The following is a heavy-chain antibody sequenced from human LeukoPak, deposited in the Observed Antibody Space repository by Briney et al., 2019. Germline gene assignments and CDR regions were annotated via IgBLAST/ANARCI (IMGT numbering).Heavy chain of an antibody. V-gene: IGHV1-18*01. D-gene: IGHD2-15*01. CDR2: ISTYSGNT. CDR3: ARAGGYCGRISCPYYFDY. Sequence: GASVKVSCKASGYTFTSYGISWVRQAPGQGLEWMGWISTYSGNTNYAQKLQGRVTMTTDTSTSTAYMDLRSLRSDDTAVYYCARAGGYCGRISCPYYFDYWGQGSLVGVSS. CDR1: GYTFTSYG. J-gene: IGHJ4*02.